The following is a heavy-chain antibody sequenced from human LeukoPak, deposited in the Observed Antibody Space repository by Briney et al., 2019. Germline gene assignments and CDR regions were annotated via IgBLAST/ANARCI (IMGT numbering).Heavy chain of an antibody. D-gene: IGHD3-16*01. CDR1: GFTFSNYW. V-gene: IGHV3-7*03. CDR2: IQGDGSVN. J-gene: IGHJ4*02. CDR3: ASLMMTFGGVMPAADSDY. Sequence: PGGSLRLSCAASGFTFSNYWLSWVRQAPGKGLEWVANIQGDGSVNYYVDSVKGRFTISRDNAKNSLYLQMNSLRAEDTALYYCASLMMTFGGVMPAADSDYSGQGTLVTASS.